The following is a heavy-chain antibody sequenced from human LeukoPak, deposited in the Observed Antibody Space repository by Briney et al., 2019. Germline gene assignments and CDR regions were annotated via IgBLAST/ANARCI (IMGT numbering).Heavy chain of an antibody. D-gene: IGHD1-1*01. CDR2: TYYNYKWSN. V-gene: IGHV6-1*01. CDR3: ARGYMKSGFDY. J-gene: IGHJ4*02. Sequence: KPSQILSLTFAISGDSVSSDINAWNRIRQSPSTGLEWLGRTYYNYKWSNDYAGSVESRITINPDTTRDQFSLQLKSVTPEDTAVYYCARGYMKSGFDYWGQGTLVTVSS. CDR1: GDSVSSDINA.